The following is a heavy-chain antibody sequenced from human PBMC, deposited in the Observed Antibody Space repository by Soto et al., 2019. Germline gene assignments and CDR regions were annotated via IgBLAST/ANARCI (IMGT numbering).Heavy chain of an antibody. CDR2: IWYDGSNE. Sequence: QMQLVESGGGVVQPGRSLRLSCTASGFTFSSYAMHWVRQAPGKGLEWVAVIWYDGSNEYYADSVKGRFTISRDNSKNTLYLQMNSLRAEDTAAYYCARSGTLKGYPFEFWGQGDLVTVSS. CDR3: ARSGTLKGYPFEF. D-gene: IGHD1-1*01. V-gene: IGHV3-33*01. CDR1: GFTFSSYA. J-gene: IGHJ4*02.